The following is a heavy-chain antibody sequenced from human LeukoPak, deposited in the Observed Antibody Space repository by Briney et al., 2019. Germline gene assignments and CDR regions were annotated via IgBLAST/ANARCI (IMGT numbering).Heavy chain of an antibody. V-gene: IGHV4-38-2*02. J-gene: IGHJ2*01. CDR2: IYHSGST. D-gene: IGHD6-19*01. Sequence: PSETLSLTCTVSGYSISSGYYWGWIRPPPGKGLEWIGSIYHSGSTYYNPSLKSRVTISVDTSKNQFSLKLSSVTAADTAVYYCARGRPYSSGWYVGWYFDLWGRGTLVTVSS. CDR3: ARGRPYSSGWYVGWYFDL. CDR1: GYSISSGYY.